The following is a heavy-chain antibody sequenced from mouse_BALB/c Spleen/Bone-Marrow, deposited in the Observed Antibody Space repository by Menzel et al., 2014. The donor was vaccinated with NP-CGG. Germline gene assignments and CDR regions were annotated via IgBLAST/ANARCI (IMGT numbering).Heavy chain of an antibody. CDR1: GFNIKDYY. V-gene: IGHV14-4*02. CDR2: IDPENGDT. Sequence: VHVKQSGAELVRSGASVKLSCTASGFNIKDYYMHWVKQRPGQGLEWIGWIDPENGDTEYAPKFQGKATMTADTSSNTAYLQLSSLTSEDTAVYYCNRYDWYFDVWGAGTTVTVSS. J-gene: IGHJ1*01. CDR3: NRYDWYFDV. D-gene: IGHD2-14*01.